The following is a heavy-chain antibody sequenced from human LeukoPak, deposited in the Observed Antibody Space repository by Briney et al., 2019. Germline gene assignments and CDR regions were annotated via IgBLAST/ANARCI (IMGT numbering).Heavy chain of an antibody. CDR3: ARKGGATTYGYYYYMDV. D-gene: IGHD1-26*01. J-gene: IGHJ6*03. V-gene: IGHV3-21*01. CDR1: GFTFSRYS. Sequence: PGGSLRLSCAASGFTFSRYSLNWVREAPGKGLEWVSSISTSSSYIYYADSVKGRFTISRDNAKNSLYLQMNSLRAEDTAVYYCARKGGATTYGYYYYMDVWGKGTTVTISS. CDR2: ISTSSSYI.